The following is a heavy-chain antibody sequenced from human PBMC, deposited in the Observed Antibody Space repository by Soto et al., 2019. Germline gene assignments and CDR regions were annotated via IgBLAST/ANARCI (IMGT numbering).Heavy chain of an antibody. CDR2: VNPDGTIT. V-gene: IGHV3-74*01. J-gene: IGHJ4*02. CDR1: GYTFSDYY. Sequence: GRSLRHSCAATGYTFSDYYLLWVRQAPGKGLVWVSRVNPDGTITTYADSVKGRFTISRDNAKNTLYLQMNSLGVEETALYYCSYDTFGYKDFWGQGT. CDR3: SYDTFGYKDF. D-gene: IGHD3-22*01.